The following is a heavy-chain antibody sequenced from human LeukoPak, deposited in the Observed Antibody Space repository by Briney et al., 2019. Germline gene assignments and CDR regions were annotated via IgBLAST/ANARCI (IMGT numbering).Heavy chain of an antibody. CDR2: ISSSSSYI. V-gene: IGHV3-21*01. D-gene: IGHD5-18*01. CDR1: GFTFSSYS. Sequence: GGSLRLSCAASGFTFSSYSMNWVRQAPGKGLEWVSSISSSSSYIYYADSVKGRFTISRDNAKNSLYLQMNSLRAEDTAVYYCARELRYSYGYSYYYYYMDVWGKGTTVTVSS. CDR3: ARELRYSYGYSYYYYYMDV. J-gene: IGHJ6*03.